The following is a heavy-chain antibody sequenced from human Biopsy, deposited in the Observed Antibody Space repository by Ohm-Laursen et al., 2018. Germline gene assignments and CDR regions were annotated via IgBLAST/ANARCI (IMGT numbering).Heavy chain of an antibody. CDR3: ARTPRDSFWSGSYKRGLWFDP. CDR2: VYNGGIT. J-gene: IGHJ5*02. D-gene: IGHD3-3*01. Sequence: PSETLSLTCSVSGGSIISYYWTWIRQPPGKGLEWIGHVYNGGITNYNPSLKSRVTISKDTSKNQFSLQVNSVTAADTAVYYFARTPRDSFWSGSYKRGLWFDPWGQGTLVIVSS. V-gene: IGHV4-59*01. CDR1: GGSIISYY.